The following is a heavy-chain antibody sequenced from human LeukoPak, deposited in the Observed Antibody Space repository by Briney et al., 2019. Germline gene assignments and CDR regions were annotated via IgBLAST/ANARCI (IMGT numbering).Heavy chain of an antibody. CDR1: GYTFTSYG. D-gene: IGHD2-2*02. Sequence: ASVKVSCKASGYTFTSYGISWVRQAPGQGLEWMGRISAYNGNTNYAQKLQGRVTMTTDTSTSTAYMELRSLRSDDTAVYYCARDSRRYCSSTSCYTHYYYYYMDVWGKGTTVTVSS. V-gene: IGHV1-18*01. J-gene: IGHJ6*03. CDR2: ISAYNGNT. CDR3: ARDSRRYCSSTSCYTHYYYYYMDV.